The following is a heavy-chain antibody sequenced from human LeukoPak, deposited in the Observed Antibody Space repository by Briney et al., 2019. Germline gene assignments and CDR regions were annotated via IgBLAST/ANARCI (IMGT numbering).Heavy chain of an antibody. Sequence: TSETLSLTCAVYGGSFSGYYWSWIRQPPGKGLEWIGEINHSGSTNYNPSLKSRVTISVDTSKNQFSLKLSSVTAADTAVYYCARHEGDGYNYLVPGYWGQGTLVTVSS. CDR1: GGSFSGYY. CDR2: INHSGST. D-gene: IGHD5-24*01. V-gene: IGHV4-34*01. CDR3: ARHEGDGYNYLVPGY. J-gene: IGHJ4*02.